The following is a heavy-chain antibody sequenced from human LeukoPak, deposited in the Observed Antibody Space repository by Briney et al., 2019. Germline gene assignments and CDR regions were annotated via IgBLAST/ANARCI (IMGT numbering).Heavy chain of an antibody. CDR1: GGSISSSNW. J-gene: IGHJ5*01. D-gene: IGHD6-6*01. Sequence: SETLSLTCAVSGGSISSSNWCSWVRQPPGKGLERIAEIYHSGSTYSNPSLQSRVTISVDKSKNHFSLKLTSVTAADTAVYYCARTSAEYSNSWIDSWGQGTLVTVSS. CDR3: ARTSAEYSNSWIDS. V-gene: IGHV4-4*02. CDR2: IYHSGST.